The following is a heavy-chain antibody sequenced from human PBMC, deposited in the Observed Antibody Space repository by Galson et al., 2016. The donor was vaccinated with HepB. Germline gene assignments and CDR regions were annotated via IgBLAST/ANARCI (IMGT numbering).Heavy chain of an antibody. CDR2: IYYSGST. CDR1: GGSISSSSYY. CDR3: AGHLQGGYGMDV. Sequence: TLSLTCTVSGGSISSSSYYWGCIRQPPGKGLEWIGSIYYSGSTYYNPSLKSRVTISVDTSKNQFSLKLSSVTAADTAVYYCAGHLQGGYGMDVWGQGTTVTVSS. J-gene: IGHJ6*02. D-gene: IGHD3-16*01. V-gene: IGHV4-39*01.